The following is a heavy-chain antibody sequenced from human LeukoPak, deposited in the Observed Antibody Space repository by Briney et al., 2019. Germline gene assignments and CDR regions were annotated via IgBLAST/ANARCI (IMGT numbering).Heavy chain of an antibody. J-gene: IGHJ4*02. Sequence: GGSLRLTCAASGFTFSSYARTWVRQPPGMGLDWVSTVSGGDGSTEYAASVKGPFTLSRDNSKNSLYIQMISLRGEETAVYYCAKAGPGSGTFYSFNYWGQGSLVTVSS. D-gene: IGHD3-10*01. CDR2: VSGGDGST. CDR1: GFTFSSYA. CDR3: AKAGPGSGTFYSFNY. V-gene: IGHV3-23*01.